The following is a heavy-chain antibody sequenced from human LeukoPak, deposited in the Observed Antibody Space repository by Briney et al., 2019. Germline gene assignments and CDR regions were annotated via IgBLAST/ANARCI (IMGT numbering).Heavy chain of an antibody. Sequence: ASVKVSCKASGYTFTSYDINWVRQATGQGLEWMGWMNPNSGNTGYAQKFQGRVTMTRNTSISTAYMELSSLRSEDTAVYYCARGDTYYYDSSGYYYRSPRGMDVWGQGTTVTVSS. CDR3: ARGDTYYYDSSGYYYRSPRGMDV. J-gene: IGHJ6*02. CDR2: MNPNSGNT. CDR1: GYTFTSYD. D-gene: IGHD3-22*01. V-gene: IGHV1-8*01.